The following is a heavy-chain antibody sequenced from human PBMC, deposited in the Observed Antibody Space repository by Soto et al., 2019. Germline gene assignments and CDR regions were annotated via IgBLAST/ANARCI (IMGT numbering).Heavy chain of an antibody. CDR2: IYHSGST. J-gene: IGHJ4*02. D-gene: IGHD3-3*01. Sequence: PSETLSLTCTVSGGSIGTGHYYWGWIRQPPGKGLEWIGEIYHSGSTNYNPSLKSRVTISVDKSKNQFSLKLSSVTAADTAVYYCARELSDFWSGSHWIDYWGQGTLVTVSS. CDR1: GGSIGTGHYY. V-gene: IGHV4-39*07. CDR3: ARELSDFWSGSHWIDY.